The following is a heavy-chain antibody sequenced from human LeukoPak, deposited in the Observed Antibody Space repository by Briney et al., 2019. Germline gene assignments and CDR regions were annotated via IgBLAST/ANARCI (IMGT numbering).Heavy chain of an antibody. J-gene: IGHJ4*02. Sequence: GASVTVSFKASGYTFINYGIRWVRQAPGQGLDWMGWISAYNGNTNYAQKFQGRVTMTTDTSTSTAYMELRGLRADDTAGYYCARGEVGGSNRIAFDYWSQGTLVTVSS. V-gene: IGHV1-18*01. CDR3: ARGEVGGSNRIAFDY. CDR1: GYTFINYG. D-gene: IGHD1-26*01. CDR2: ISAYNGNT.